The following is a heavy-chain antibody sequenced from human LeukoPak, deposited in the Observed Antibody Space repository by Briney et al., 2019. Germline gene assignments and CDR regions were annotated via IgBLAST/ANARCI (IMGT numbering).Heavy chain of an antibody. CDR3: AKELFHYYDSSGYPKGFDY. V-gene: IGHV3-33*06. Sequence: PGGSLRLPCAASGFTFSSYGMHWVRQAPGKGLEWVAIIWYDGSNKYYADSVKGRFTISRDNSKNTLYLQMNSLRAEDTAVYYCAKELFHYYDSSGYPKGFDYWCQGTLVTVSS. CDR1: GFTFSSYG. CDR2: IWYDGSNK. D-gene: IGHD3-22*01. J-gene: IGHJ4*02.